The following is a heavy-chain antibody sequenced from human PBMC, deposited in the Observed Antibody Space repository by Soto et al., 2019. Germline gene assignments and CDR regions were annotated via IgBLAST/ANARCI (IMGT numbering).Heavy chain of an antibody. D-gene: IGHD3-22*01. V-gene: IGHV1-69*13. Sequence: SVKVSCKASGGTFSSYAISWVRQAPGQGLEWMGGIIPIFGTANYAQKFQGRVTITADESTSTAYMELSSLRSEDTAVYYCARVAEDYYDSSGYRAFDIWGQGTMVTVSS. J-gene: IGHJ3*02. CDR3: ARVAEDYYDSSGYRAFDI. CDR1: GGTFSSYA. CDR2: IIPIFGTA.